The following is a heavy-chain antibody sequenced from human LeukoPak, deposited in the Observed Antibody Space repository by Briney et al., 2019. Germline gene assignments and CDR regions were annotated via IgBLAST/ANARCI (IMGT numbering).Heavy chain of an antibody. Sequence: SETLSLTCTVSGGSIASSSHFLGWIRQPPGKGLEWIGNIHYIGSTYYNPSLKSRVTISVDTSKNQFSLKVNSVTAADTAVYYCARVLYSSSSLVDYYYFMDVWGKGTTVTVSS. V-gene: IGHV4-39*01. CDR2: IHYIGST. D-gene: IGHD6-6*01. CDR3: ARVLYSSSSLVDYYYFMDV. J-gene: IGHJ6*03. CDR1: GGSIASSSHF.